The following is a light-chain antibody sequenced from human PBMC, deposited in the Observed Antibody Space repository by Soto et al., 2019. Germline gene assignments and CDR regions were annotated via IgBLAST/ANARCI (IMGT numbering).Light chain of an antibody. CDR1: QSVSTNY. CDR3: QQYGSSPIT. J-gene: IGKJ5*01. Sequence: IVLTQSPGTQSLSPGERATLSCRASQSVSTNYLAWYQQKPGQAPRVLICVAPSRTTGIPDRFSGSGSGTDFILTISRLEPEDFAVYYCQQYGSSPITFGQGTRLEIK. CDR2: VAP. V-gene: IGKV3-20*01.